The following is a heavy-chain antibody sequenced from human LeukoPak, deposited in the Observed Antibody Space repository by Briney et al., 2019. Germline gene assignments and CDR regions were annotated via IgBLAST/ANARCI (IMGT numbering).Heavy chain of an antibody. J-gene: IGHJ4*02. D-gene: IGHD6-19*01. V-gene: IGHV3-23*01. CDR2: ISGSGGTT. CDR1: GFTFSSYA. CDR3: AKLSGWYLPSAPDKYKNYFDY. Sequence: GGSLRLSCAASGFTFSSYAMSWVRQAPGKGLEWVSAISGSGGTTYYADSVKGRFTISRDNSKNTLYLQMNSLRAEDTAVYYCAKLSGWYLPSAPDKYKNYFDYWGQGTLVTVSS.